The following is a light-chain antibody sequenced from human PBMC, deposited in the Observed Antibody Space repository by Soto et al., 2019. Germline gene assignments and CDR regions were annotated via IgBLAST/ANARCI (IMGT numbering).Light chain of an antibody. V-gene: IGKV1-5*01. CDR2: DAS. J-gene: IGKJ5*01. Sequence: DIQMTQSPSTLSASVGDRVTITCRASQSISSWLAWYQQKPGKAPKLLIYDASSLESGVPSRFSGSGSGTEFTLTISSLQPDDFATYYCQQRSNTFGQGTRLEIK. CDR1: QSISSW. CDR3: QQRSNT.